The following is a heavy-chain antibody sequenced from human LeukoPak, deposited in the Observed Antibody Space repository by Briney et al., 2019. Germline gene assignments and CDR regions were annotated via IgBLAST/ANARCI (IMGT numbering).Heavy chain of an antibody. CDR2: INHSGST. Sequence: SETLSLTCAVYGGSFSGYYWSWIRQPPGKGLGWIGEINHSGSTNYNPSLKSRVTISVDTSKNQFSLKLSSVTAADTAVYYCARHAYYDFWSGYRYNWFDPWGQGTLVNVSS. CDR1: GGSFSGYY. V-gene: IGHV4-34*01. D-gene: IGHD3-3*01. CDR3: ARHAYYDFWSGYRYNWFDP. J-gene: IGHJ5*02.